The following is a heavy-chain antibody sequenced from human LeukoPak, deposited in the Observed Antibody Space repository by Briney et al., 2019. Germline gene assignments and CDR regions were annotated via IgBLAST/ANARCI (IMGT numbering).Heavy chain of an antibody. D-gene: IGHD1-26*01. CDR2: IKSKTDGGTT. CDR3: TTGGQIVGATGFDY. V-gene: IGHV3-15*01. J-gene: IGHJ4*02. CDR1: GFTFSNAW. Sequence: GGSLRLSCAASGFTFSNAWMSWVRQAPGKGLEWVGRIKSKTDGGTTDYAAPVKGRFTISRDDSKNTLYLQMNSLKTEDTAVYYCTTGGQIVGATGFDYWDQGTLVTVSS.